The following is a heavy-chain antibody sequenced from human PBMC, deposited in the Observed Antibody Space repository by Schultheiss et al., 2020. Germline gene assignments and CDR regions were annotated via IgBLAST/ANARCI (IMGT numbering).Heavy chain of an antibody. Sequence: SETLSLTCTVSGGSISSYYWSWIRQPPGKGLEWIGYIYYSGSTYYNPSLKSLVTISVDTSKNQFSLKLSSVTAADTAVYYCARPYGSGSYYKSRGYFDLWGSGTLVTGSS. CDR3: ARPYGSGSYYKSRGYFDL. D-gene: IGHD3-10*01. CDR2: IYYSGST. J-gene: IGHJ2*01. V-gene: IGHV4-59*12. CDR1: GGSISSYY.